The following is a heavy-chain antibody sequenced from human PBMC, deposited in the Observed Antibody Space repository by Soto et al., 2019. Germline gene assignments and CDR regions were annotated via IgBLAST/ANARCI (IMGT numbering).Heavy chain of an antibody. J-gene: IGHJ4*02. V-gene: IGHV4-39*01. CDR2: IYYSGST. D-gene: IGHD4-17*01. CDR3: ARLIPDYGDYYFDY. Sequence: SETLSLTCTVSGGSISSSSYYWGWIRQPPGKGLEWIGSIYYSGSTYYNPSLKSRVTISVDTSKNQFSLKLSSVTAADTAVYYCARLIPDYGDYYFDYWGQGTLVTVSS. CDR1: GGSISSSSYY.